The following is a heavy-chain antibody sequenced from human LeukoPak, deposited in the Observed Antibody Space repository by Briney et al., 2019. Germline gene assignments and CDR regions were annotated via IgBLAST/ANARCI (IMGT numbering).Heavy chain of an antibody. Sequence: VASVKVSCKASGGTFSSYAISWVRQAPGQGLEWMGGIIPIFGTANYAQKFQGRVTITADESTSTAYMELSSLRSEATAVYYCAREDIVVVPAAISLFDPGDQGTLVTVSS. CDR3: AREDIVVVPAAISLFDP. V-gene: IGHV1-69*01. CDR2: IIPIFGTA. CDR1: GGTFSSYA. J-gene: IGHJ5*02. D-gene: IGHD2-2*01.